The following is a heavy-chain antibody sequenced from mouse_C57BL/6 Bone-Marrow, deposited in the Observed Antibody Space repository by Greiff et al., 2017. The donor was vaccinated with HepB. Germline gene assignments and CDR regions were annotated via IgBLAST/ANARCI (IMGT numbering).Heavy chain of an antibody. CDR2: IHPNSGST. J-gene: IGHJ2*01. CDR1: GYTFTSYW. Sequence: QVQLQQPGAELVKPGASVKLSCKASGYTFTSYWMHWVKQRPGQGLEWIGMIHPNSGSTNYNEKFKSKATLTVDKSSSTAYRQLSSLTSEDSAVYYCARRGWTVVADYWGQGTTLTVSS. V-gene: IGHV1-64*01. D-gene: IGHD1-1*01. CDR3: ARRGWTVVADY.